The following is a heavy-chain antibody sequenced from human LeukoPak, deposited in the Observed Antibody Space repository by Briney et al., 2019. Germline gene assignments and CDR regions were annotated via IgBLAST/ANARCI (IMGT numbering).Heavy chain of an antibody. D-gene: IGHD2-21*01. Sequence: KIGESLKISCKGSGYSFTSYWIGWVRQMPGKGLEWMGIIYPGDSDNRYSPSFQGQVTISADKSISIAYLQWTSLKASDTAMYYRARFLFNYDAFDIWGQGTMVTVSS. CDR1: GYSFTSYW. CDR3: ARFLFNYDAFDI. J-gene: IGHJ3*02. CDR2: IYPGDSDN. V-gene: IGHV5-51*01.